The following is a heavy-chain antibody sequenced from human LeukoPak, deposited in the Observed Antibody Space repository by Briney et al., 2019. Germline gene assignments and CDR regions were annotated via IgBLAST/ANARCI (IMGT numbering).Heavy chain of an antibody. J-gene: IGHJ4*02. CDR3: ARGADIVVVAYYSAFDY. Sequence: PSETLSLTCAVYGGSFSGYYWSWLRQPPGKGLEWIGEINHSGSTNYNPSLKSRVTISVDTSKNQFSLKLSSVTAADTAVYYCARGADIVVVAYYSAFDYWGQGTLVTVSS. V-gene: IGHV4-34*01. CDR1: GGSFSGYY. D-gene: IGHD2-21*01. CDR2: INHSGST.